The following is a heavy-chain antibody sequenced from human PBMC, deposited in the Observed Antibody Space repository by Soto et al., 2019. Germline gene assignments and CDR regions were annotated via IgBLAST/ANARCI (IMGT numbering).Heavy chain of an antibody. CDR2: IYHSGST. Sequence: QLQLQESGSGLVKPSQTLSLTCAVSGGSISSGGYSWSWIRQPPGKGLEWIGYIYHSGSTYYNPSLKSRVTIPVDRSKNQFSLKLSSVTAADRAVYYCAREMDTGPVDYWGQGTLVAVSS. D-gene: IGHD5-18*01. CDR1: GGSISSGGYS. CDR3: AREMDTGPVDY. V-gene: IGHV4-30-2*01. J-gene: IGHJ4*02.